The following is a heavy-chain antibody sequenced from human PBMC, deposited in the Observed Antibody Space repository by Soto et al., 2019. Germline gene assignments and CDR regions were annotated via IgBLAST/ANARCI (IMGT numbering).Heavy chain of an antibody. J-gene: IGHJ4*02. V-gene: IGHV3-21*06. CDR1: GFTFTRYS. CDR2: ISSTTNYI. Sequence: GGSLRLSCAASGFTFTRYSMNWVRQAPGKGLEWVSSISSTTNYIYYGDSMKGRFTISRDNAKNSLYLEMNSLRAEDTAVYYCARESEDLTSNFDYWGQGTLVTVPQ. CDR3: ARESEDLTSNFDY.